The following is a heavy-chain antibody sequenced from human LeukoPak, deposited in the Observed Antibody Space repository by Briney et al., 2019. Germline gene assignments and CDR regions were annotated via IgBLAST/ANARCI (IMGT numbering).Heavy chain of an antibody. V-gene: IGHV4-34*01. Sequence: SETLSLTCAVYGGSFSGYYWSWIRQPPGKGLEWIGEINHSGSTNYNPSLKSRVTISVDTSKNQFSLKLSSVTAADTAVYYCARGSGSKTLGYYYYGMDVWGQGTTVTVSS. J-gene: IGHJ6*02. D-gene: IGHD3-10*01. CDR2: INHSGST. CDR3: ARGSGSKTLGYYYYGMDV. CDR1: GGSFSGYY.